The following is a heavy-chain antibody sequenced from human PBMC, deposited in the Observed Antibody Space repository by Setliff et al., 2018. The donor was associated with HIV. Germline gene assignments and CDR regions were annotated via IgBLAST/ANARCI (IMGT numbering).Heavy chain of an antibody. V-gene: IGHV4-38-2*01. Sequence: NPSETLSLTCAVSGYSISTAYYWGWIRQPPGKGLEWIGSVYHSGTTYYNPSLKSRVTISVDMSNNQFSLKVTSVTAADTAVYYCMRGRSITIFGVAYFDFWGQGTQGTVSS. CDR3: MRGRSITIFGVAYFDF. CDR2: VYHSGTT. CDR1: GYSISTAYY. D-gene: IGHD3-3*01. J-gene: IGHJ4*02.